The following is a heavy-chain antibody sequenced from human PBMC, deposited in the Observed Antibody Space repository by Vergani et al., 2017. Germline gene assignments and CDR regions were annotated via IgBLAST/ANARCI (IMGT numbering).Heavy chain of an antibody. V-gene: IGHV1-2*02. CDR2: INPNSGGT. Sequence: QVQLVQSGAEVKKPGASVKVSCKASGYTFTGYYMHWVRQAPGQGLEWMGWINPNSGGTNYEQKFQGRVTMTREKSISTAYMEMGRLRSDDTAVYYCGRVSRQGERGKIAAAGTLYFQHWGQGTLVTVSS. D-gene: IGHD6-13*01. CDR3: GRVSRQGERGKIAAAGTLYFQH. J-gene: IGHJ1*01. CDR1: GYTFTGYY.